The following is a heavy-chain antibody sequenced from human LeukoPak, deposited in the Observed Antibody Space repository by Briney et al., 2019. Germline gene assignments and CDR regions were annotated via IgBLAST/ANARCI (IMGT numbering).Heavy chain of an antibody. CDR2: IYHSGST. CDR1: GGSVSSGDYY. D-gene: IGHD3-3*01. V-gene: IGHV4-30-4*01. CDR3: ARMQYYDFWSGYYRHFDY. J-gene: IGHJ4*02. Sequence: PSETLSLTCTVSGGSVSSGDYYWNWIRQHPGKGLEWIGYIYHSGSTYYNPSLKSQVTISVDRSKNQFSLKLSSVTAADTAVYYCARMQYYDFWSGYYRHFDYWGQGTLVTVSS.